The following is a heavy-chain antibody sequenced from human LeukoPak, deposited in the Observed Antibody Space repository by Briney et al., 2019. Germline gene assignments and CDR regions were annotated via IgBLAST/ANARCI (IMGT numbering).Heavy chain of an antibody. D-gene: IGHD6-13*01. CDR2: ISAYNGNT. CDR1: GYTFTSYG. V-gene: IGHV1-18*01. CDR3: ARDPGYSSTAFYFDY. Sequence: ASVKVSCKASGYTFTSYGISWVRQAPGQGLEWMGWISAYNGNTNYAQKLQGRVTMTTDTSTSTAYMELRSLRSDDTAVYYCARDPGYSSTAFYFDYWGQGTLVTVSS. J-gene: IGHJ4*02.